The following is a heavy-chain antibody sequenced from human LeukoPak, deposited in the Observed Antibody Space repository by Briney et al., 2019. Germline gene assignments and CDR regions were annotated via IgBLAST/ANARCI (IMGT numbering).Heavy chain of an antibody. CDR2: IYYTGRT. J-gene: IGHJ1*01. V-gene: IGHV4-39*01. D-gene: IGHD3-22*01. CDR1: GGYISSSSYY. CDR3: ARRRYYDSTGYLD. Sequence: SETLSLTCSVSGGYISSSSYYWGWIRQPPGKGLEWIGDIYYTGRTYYYSSLKSRLTVSIDTSKNQFSLKLASLSAADTAVYYCARRRYYDSTGYLDWGQGTLITVSS.